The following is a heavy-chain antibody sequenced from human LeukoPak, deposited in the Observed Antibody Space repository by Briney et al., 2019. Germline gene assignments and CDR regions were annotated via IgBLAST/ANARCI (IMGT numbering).Heavy chain of an antibody. J-gene: IGHJ4*02. CDR3: AKEAMVGVHFDY. CDR2: IWYDGSKK. V-gene: IGHV3-33*06. Sequence: GGSLRLSCAASGFTFSSNGMHWVRQAPGKGLEWVAVIWYDGSKKYYADSVKGRFTISRDNSKNTLDLQMNSLKAEDTAVYYCAKEAMVGVHFDYWGQGTLVTVSS. CDR1: GFTFSSNG. D-gene: IGHD5-18*01.